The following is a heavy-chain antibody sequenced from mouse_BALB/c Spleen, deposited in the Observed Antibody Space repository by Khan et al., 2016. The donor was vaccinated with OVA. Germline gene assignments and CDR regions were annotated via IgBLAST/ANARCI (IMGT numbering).Heavy chain of an antibody. CDR2: IWAGGST. CDR3: GRGWVISTDSLDY. J-gene: IGHJ2*01. V-gene: IGHV2-9*02. Sequence: QMQLEESGPGLVAPSQSLSITCTVSGFSLTTYGVHWFRQPPGNGLEWLGIIWAGGSTNYNSALLSRLATSKDNTKSQVVLKMKSRQTDDTAMYYCGRGWVISTDSLDYWGQGTPLTVSS. CDR1: GFSLTTYG. D-gene: IGHD2-4*01.